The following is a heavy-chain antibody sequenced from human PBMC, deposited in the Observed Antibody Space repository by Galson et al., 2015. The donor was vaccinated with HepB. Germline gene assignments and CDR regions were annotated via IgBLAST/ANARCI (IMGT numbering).Heavy chain of an antibody. J-gene: IGHJ4*02. CDR1: GFTFDDYA. Sequence: SLRLSCAASGFTFDDYAMHWVRQAPGKGLEWVSGISWNSDNIGYADSVKGRFTLSRDNAKNSLYLQMSSLRVEDTALYYCTKGGRRGGWLQPANYWGQGTLVTVSS. D-gene: IGHD5-24*01. V-gene: IGHV3-9*01. CDR3: TKGGRRGGWLQPANY. CDR2: ISWNSDNI.